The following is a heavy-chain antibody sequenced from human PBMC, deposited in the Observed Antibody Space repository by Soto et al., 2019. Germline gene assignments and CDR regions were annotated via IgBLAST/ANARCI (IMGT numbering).Heavy chain of an antibody. J-gene: IGHJ3*02. D-gene: IGHD3-3*01. CDR1: GFSLSSYW. CDR3: ARDTILLPIGAFDI. V-gene: IGHV3-74*01. Sequence: EVQLVESGGGLVQPGGSLRLSCAASGFSLSSYWMHWVRQAPGKGLVWVSRINSDGSSTTYADSVKGRFTISRDNAKNTLHLQMNSLRAEDTAVYYCARDTILLPIGAFDIWGQGTMVTVSS. CDR2: INSDGSST.